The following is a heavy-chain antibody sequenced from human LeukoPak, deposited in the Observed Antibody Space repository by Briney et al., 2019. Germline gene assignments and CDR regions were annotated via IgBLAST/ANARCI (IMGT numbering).Heavy chain of an antibody. J-gene: IGHJ3*02. CDR2: IYYSEST. CDR3: ARLEPYYDFWSGPQFDAFDI. CDR1: GGSVSSGSYY. Sequence: PSETLSLTCTVSGGSVSSGSYYWSWIRQPPGKGLEWIGYIYYSESTNYNPSLKSRVTISVDTSKNQFSLKLSSVTAADTAVYYCARLEPYYDFWSGPQFDAFDIWGQGTMVTVSS. V-gene: IGHV4-61*01. D-gene: IGHD3-3*01.